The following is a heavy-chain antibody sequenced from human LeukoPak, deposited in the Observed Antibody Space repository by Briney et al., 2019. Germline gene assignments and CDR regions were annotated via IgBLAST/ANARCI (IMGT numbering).Heavy chain of an antibody. CDR1: GFTFSSYA. CDR2: ISGSGGST. J-gene: IGHJ4*02. Sequence: GGSLKLSRAASGFTFSSYAMSWVRQAPGKGLEWVSAISGSGGSTYYADSVKGRFTISRDNSKNTLYLQMNSLRAEDTAVYYCAKACLEYSYGPDYWGQGTLVTVSS. V-gene: IGHV3-23*01. CDR3: AKACLEYSYGPDY. D-gene: IGHD5-18*01.